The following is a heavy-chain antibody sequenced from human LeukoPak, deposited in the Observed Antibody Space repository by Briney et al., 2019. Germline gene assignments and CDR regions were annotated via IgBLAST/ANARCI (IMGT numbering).Heavy chain of an antibody. D-gene: IGHD2-8*01. Sequence: GSSVKVSCKASGGTFSSYAISWVRQAPGQGLEWMGGIIPIFGTANYAQKFQGRVTITADKSTSTAYMELSSLRSEDTAVYYCARDSYGVPQYYYYYYYMDVWGKGTTVTVSS. CDR2: IIPIFGTA. CDR1: GGTFSSYA. J-gene: IGHJ6*03. CDR3: ARDSYGVPQYYYYYYYMDV. V-gene: IGHV1-69*06.